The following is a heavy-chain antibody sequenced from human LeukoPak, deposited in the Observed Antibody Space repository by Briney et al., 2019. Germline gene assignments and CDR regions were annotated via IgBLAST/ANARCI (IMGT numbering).Heavy chain of an antibody. J-gene: IGHJ4*02. CDR2: INPNSGAT. CDR3: ATVSAWNYYFDY. CDR1: GYTFSVSY. Sequence: ASVKVSCKASGYTFSVSYMHWVRQAPGQRLEWMGWINPNSGATNYAQKFQGRVTMTRDTSISTAYMELSSLRSDDTAVYYCATVSAWNYYFDYWAQGTLITVSS. V-gene: IGHV1-2*02. D-gene: IGHD1-7*01.